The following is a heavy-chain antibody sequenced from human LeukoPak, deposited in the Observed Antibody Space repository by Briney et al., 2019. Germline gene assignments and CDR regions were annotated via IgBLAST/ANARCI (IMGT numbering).Heavy chain of an antibody. CDR3: ARGGATTLFDY. J-gene: IGHJ4*02. V-gene: IGHV3-64*01. D-gene: IGHD1-26*01. Sequence: GGSMRLSCAASGFTFSSYAMHWVRQAPGKGLEYVSAITTNGDKTYYGNSVKGRFTISRDNSKNTLYLQMGSLRIEDMAVYYCARGGATTLFDYWGQGTLVTVSS. CDR1: GFTFSSYA. CDR2: ITTNGDKT.